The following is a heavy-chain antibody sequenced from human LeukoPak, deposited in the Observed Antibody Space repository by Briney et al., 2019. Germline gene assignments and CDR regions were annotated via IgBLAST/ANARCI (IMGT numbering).Heavy chain of an antibody. CDR2: ISAGGGNT. J-gene: IGHJ4*02. Sequence: GGSLRLSCAASGFTFRSYAMSWVRQAPGKGLEWVSAISAGGGNTYYADSVKGRFTISRDNSKNTLYLQVDSLRAEDTAVYYCAKRLTGSGSYYKFDYWGQGTLVTVSS. D-gene: IGHD3-10*01. CDR1: GFTFRSYA. CDR3: AKRLTGSGSYYKFDY. V-gene: IGHV3-23*01.